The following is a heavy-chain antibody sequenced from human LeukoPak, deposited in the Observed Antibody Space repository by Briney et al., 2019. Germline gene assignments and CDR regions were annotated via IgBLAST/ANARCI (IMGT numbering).Heavy chain of an antibody. CDR1: GYTFTAYN. D-gene: IGHD3-22*01. V-gene: IGHV1-2*02. CDR2: INPSDGGT. Sequence: ASVKVSCKASGYTFTAYNMHWVRQAPGQGLEWMGWINPSDGGTNYAQRFQGRVTMTRDTSTSTAYMELNRLRSDDTAVYYCASFLYFYDSAAYLDSWGQGSLVTVSS. J-gene: IGHJ4*02. CDR3: ASFLYFYDSAAYLDS.